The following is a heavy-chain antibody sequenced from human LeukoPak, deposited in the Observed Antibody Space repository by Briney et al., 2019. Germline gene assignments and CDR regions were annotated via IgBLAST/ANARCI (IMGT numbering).Heavy chain of an antibody. V-gene: IGHV3-7*01. CDR3: ARMGVTTLSYYFDY. D-gene: IGHD4-17*01. Sequence: GGSLRLSCAASGFTFSSYWMSWVRQAPGKGLEWVANIKQDGSEKYYVDSVKGRFTISRDNAKNSLYLQMNSLRAEDTAVYYCARMGVTTLSYYFDYWGQGTLVTVSS. J-gene: IGHJ4*02. CDR2: IKQDGSEK. CDR1: GFTFSSYW.